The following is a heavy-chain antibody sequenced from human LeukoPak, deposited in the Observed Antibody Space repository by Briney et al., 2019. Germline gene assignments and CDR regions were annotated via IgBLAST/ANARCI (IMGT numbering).Heavy chain of an antibody. CDR3: ATHGSAHYYMDV. CDR2: ISDSGSGT. Sequence: GGSLRLSCAASGFTFSNYWMHWVRQPQGRGLEGVSGISDSGSGTYYADSVKGRFTISRDNSKNTLHLQMNSLRAEDTAVYYCATHGSAHYYMDVWGKGTTVTISS. J-gene: IGHJ6*03. CDR1: GFTFSNYW. D-gene: IGHD2-2*03. V-gene: IGHV3-23*01.